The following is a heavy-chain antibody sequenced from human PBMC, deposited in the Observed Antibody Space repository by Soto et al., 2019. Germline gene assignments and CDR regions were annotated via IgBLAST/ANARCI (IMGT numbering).Heavy chain of an antibody. V-gene: IGHV3-15*07. D-gene: IGHD6-13*01. CDR1: GGSVTNNNY. Sequence: ETLSLTCAVSGGSVTNNNYWGWVRQPPGKGLEWVGRIKTKTDGGTTDYAAPVKGRFTISRDDSKNTLYLQMNSLKNEDTAVYYCTTDRGYSSSWTFDYWGQGTLVTVS. CDR3: TTDRGYSSSWTFDY. J-gene: IGHJ4*02. CDR2: IKTKTDGGTT.